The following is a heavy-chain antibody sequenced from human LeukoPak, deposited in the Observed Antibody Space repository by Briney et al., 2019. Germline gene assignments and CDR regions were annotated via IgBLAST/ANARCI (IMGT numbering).Heavy chain of an antibody. CDR1: GYTFTSYY. CDR2: INPSGGST. Sequence: GASVKVSCKASGYTFTSYYMHWVRQAPGQGLEWMGIINPSGGSTSYAQKFQGRVTMTRDTSTSTVYMELSSLRSEDTAVYYCARGFSTIFGVVIPPHVWGKGTTVTVSS. D-gene: IGHD3-3*01. J-gene: IGHJ6*04. CDR3: ARGFSTIFGVVIPPHV. V-gene: IGHV1-46*01.